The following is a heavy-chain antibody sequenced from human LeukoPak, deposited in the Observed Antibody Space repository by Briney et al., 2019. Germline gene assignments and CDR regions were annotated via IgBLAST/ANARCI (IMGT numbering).Heavy chain of an antibody. CDR1: EYSFTNYW. J-gene: IGHJ3*02. CDR2: IYPSDSDT. V-gene: IGHV5-51*01. D-gene: IGHD3-10*01. Sequence: PGESLKISCQGSEYSFTNYWIGWVRQMPGKGLELMGIIYPSDSDTRYSPSFQGLVTISVDKSINTAYLQWSSLKASDTAIYYCARLSNTYYSQTRYFDIWGQGTMVTVSS. CDR3: ARLSNTYYSQTRYFDI.